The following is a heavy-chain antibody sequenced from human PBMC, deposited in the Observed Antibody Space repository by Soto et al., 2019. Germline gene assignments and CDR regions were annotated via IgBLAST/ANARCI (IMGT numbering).Heavy chain of an antibody. Sequence: QVQLVQSGAEVKKPGSSVKVSCKASGGTFSSHGITWVRQAPGQGLEWMGGIIPMFGTPKYAQRFQGRVSITADKSTTTAYMELSSLRSEDTAVYYCARGGSGYTWFNEFWGQGTLVTVSS. CDR1: GGTFSSHG. CDR2: IIPMFGTP. D-gene: IGHD3-22*01. J-gene: IGHJ4*02. CDR3: ARGGSGYTWFNEF. V-gene: IGHV1-69*06.